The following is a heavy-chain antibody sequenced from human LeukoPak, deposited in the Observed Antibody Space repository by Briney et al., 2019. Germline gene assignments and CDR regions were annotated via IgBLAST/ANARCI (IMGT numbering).Heavy chain of an antibody. V-gene: IGHV4-59*01. CDR1: GGSISSYY. CDR3: ARGDEYSSGWYAGAFDI. CDR2: TYYSGST. J-gene: IGHJ3*02. D-gene: IGHD6-19*01. Sequence: SETLSLTCTVSGGSISSYYWSWIRQPPGKGLEWIGYTYYSGSTNYNPSLKSRVTISVDTSKNQFSLKLSSVTAADTAVYYCARGDEYSSGWYAGAFDIWGQGTMVTVSS.